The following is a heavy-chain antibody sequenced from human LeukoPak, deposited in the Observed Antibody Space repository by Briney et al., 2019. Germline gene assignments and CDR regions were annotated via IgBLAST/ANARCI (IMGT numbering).Heavy chain of an antibody. V-gene: IGHV4-59*01. D-gene: IGHD3-10*01. Sequence: SETLSLTCTVSHESITNYYWSWIRQPPGRGLEWIGYLYYTGSANYNPSLKSRVTLSLDTSKNRFSLKLSSVTAADTAVYYCARGGSHFDFWGQGTLVTVSS. CDR3: ARGGSHFDF. CDR1: HESITNYY. CDR2: LYYTGSA. J-gene: IGHJ4*02.